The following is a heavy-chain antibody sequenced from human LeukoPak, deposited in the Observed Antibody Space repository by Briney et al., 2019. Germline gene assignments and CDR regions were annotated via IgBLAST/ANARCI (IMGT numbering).Heavy chain of an antibody. V-gene: IGHV3-21*01. CDR1: GFTFSSYS. CDR3: ASGGGAGGSYEGIFY. Sequence: GGSPRLSCAASGFTFSSYSMNWVRQAPGKGLEWVSSISSSSSYIYYADSVKGRFTISRDNAKNSLYLQMNSLRAEDTAVYYCASGGGAGGSYEGIFYWGQGTLVTVSS. J-gene: IGHJ4*02. D-gene: IGHD1-26*01. CDR2: ISSSSSYI.